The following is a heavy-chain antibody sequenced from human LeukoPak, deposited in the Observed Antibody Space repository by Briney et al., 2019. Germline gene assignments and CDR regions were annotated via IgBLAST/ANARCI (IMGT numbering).Heavy chain of an antibody. D-gene: IGHD2-8*01. CDR1: GFTFSSYA. V-gene: IGHV3-30*04. CDR2: ISYDGSNK. Sequence: GRSLRLSCAASGFTFSSYAMHWGRQAPGKGLEWVAVISYDGSNKYYADSVKGRFTISRDNAKNTLYLQMNSLRAEDTAVYYCATRRWMLLDYWGQGTLVTVSS. CDR3: ATRRWMLLDY. J-gene: IGHJ4*02.